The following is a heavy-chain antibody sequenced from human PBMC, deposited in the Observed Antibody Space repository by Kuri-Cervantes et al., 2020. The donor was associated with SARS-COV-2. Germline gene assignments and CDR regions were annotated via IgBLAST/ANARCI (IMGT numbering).Heavy chain of an antibody. CDR1: GFIFSDYA. D-gene: IGHD2-2*01. CDR3: ARDGWGSTSHNWFDP. Sequence: GESLKISCEASGFIFSDYAIDWVRQAPGKGLEWVAIISYDGRNTKFADSVKGRFTIPRDNSKNVVYLQMNSLRIEDTAVYYCARDGWGSTSHNWFDPWGQGTLVTVSS. CDR2: ISYDGRNT. V-gene: IGHV3-30*14. J-gene: IGHJ5*02.